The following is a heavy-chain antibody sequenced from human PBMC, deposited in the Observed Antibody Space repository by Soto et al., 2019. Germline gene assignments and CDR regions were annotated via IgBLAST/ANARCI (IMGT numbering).Heavy chain of an antibody. D-gene: IGHD2-15*01. Sequence: PGGSLRLSCAASGFTFTNYALNWVRQAPGKGLEWVSTISVSGDNTYYADSVKGRFTISRDNSKTTLYLQMNNLRADDTAVYYCAKEVVHLTHYYYYGLDVWGRGTTVTVSS. V-gene: IGHV3-23*01. CDR1: GFTFTNYA. CDR3: AKEVVHLTHYYYYGLDV. CDR2: ISVSGDNT. J-gene: IGHJ6*02.